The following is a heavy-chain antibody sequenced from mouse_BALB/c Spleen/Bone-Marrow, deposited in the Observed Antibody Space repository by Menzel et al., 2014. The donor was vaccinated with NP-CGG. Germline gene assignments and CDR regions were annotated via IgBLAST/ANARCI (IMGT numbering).Heavy chain of an antibody. CDR2: INPSNGGP. D-gene: IGHD4-1*01. Sequence: QVQLQQPGAELVKPGASVKLSCKASGYTFTNYYMYWVKRRPGQGLEWIGEINPSNGGPNFNEKFKSKATLTVDKSSSTAYMQLSSLTSEDSAVYYCTRARPGGFAYWGQGTLVTVSA. J-gene: IGHJ3*01. CDR1: GYTFTNYY. CDR3: TRARPGGFAY. V-gene: IGHV1S81*02.